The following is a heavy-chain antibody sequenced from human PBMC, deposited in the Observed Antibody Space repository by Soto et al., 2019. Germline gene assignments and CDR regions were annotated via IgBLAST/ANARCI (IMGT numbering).Heavy chain of an antibody. CDR2: ISYDGNNK. Sequence: PGGSLRLPCAASGFTFSSYAVHWVRQAPGKGLEWVAVISYDGNNKYYADSVKGRFTISRDNSKNTLYLQMNSLRAADTAVYYCARSHEMATIRPQGYYFDYWGQGTLVTVSS. CDR1: GFTFSSYA. D-gene: IGHD5-12*01. V-gene: IGHV3-30-3*01. J-gene: IGHJ4*02. CDR3: ARSHEMATIRPQGYYFDY.